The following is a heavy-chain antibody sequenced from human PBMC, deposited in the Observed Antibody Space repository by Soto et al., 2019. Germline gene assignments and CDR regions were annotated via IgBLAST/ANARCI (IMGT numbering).Heavy chain of an antibody. CDR2: IYYSGNT. Sequence: SETLSLTCTVSGGSTSSDNYWSFIRQPPGKGLEWIGHIYYSGNTDYNPSLKSRLAISIDTSKNQFSLKLSSVTAADTAVYFCAREGGESSDGLYYFDSWGQGSLVTVSS. V-gene: IGHV4-30-4*01. CDR3: AREGGESSDGLYYFDS. J-gene: IGHJ4*02. D-gene: IGHD3-16*01. CDR1: GGSTSSDNY.